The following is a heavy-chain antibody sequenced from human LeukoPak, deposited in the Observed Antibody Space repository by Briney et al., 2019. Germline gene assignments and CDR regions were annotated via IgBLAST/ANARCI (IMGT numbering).Heavy chain of an antibody. Sequence: QPRRSLRLSCAASGFTFSSYAMHWVRQAPGKGLEWVAVISYDGSNKYYADSVKGRFTISRDNSKNTLYLQMNSLRAEDTAVYYCASVSTASGGGYFDYWGQGTLVTVSS. D-gene: IGHD3-16*01. V-gene: IGHV3-30-3*01. CDR2: ISYDGSNK. CDR1: GFTFSSYA. J-gene: IGHJ4*02. CDR3: ASVSTASGGGYFDY.